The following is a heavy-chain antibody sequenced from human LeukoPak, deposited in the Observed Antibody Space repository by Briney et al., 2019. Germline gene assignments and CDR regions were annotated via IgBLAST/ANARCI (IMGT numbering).Heavy chain of an antibody. D-gene: IGHD2-15*01. CDR3: AKDVVAGSPGD. Sequence: GTSLRLSCAASRFNFSTYVMHWVRQAQGKGLEWVAIIWYDGTNAYYADSVKAGFTILRDNSKRTLYLQMSRRRAEETDVYYCAKDVVAGSPGDWAQGPLVPVPS. CDR2: IWYDGTNA. J-gene: IGHJ4*02. V-gene: IGHV3-33*06. CDR1: RFNFSTYV.